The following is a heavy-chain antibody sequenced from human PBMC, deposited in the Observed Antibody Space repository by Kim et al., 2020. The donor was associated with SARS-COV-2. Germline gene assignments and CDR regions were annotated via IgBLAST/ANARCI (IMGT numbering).Heavy chain of an antibody. D-gene: IGHD2-21*01. CDR1: GFTFSSYS. CDR2: ISASSGVI. CDR3: ARNCGGECSSRGYYLDY. V-gene: IGHV3-48*02. Sequence: GGSLRLSCAASGFTFSSYSLNWVRQAPGKGLEWVSYISASSGVIHYADSVKGRFTISRDNARNSLYVQMDSLRDEDTAVYYCARNCGGECSSRGYYLDYWGQGIQVTVSS. J-gene: IGHJ4*01.